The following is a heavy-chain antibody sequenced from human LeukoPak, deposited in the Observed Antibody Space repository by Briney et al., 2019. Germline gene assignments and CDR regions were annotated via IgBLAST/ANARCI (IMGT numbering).Heavy chain of an antibody. CDR1: GGSISSYY. CDR3: ARQGYSAYEILEY. V-gene: IGHV4-59*08. D-gene: IGHD5-12*01. CDR2: IYYSGST. J-gene: IGHJ4*02. Sequence: SETLSLTCTVSGGSISSYYWRWIRQPPGKGLEWIGYIYYSGSTNYTPSLKSRATISVDTSKNHFSLKLSSVTAADTAVYYCARQGYSAYEILEYWGQGTLVTVSS.